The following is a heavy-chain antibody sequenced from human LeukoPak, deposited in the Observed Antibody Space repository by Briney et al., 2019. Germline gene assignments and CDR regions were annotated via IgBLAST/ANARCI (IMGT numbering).Heavy chain of an antibody. J-gene: IGHJ4*02. CDR2: IKPNSGGT. CDR1: VYTFTGYY. CDR3: AIYYFDSSGYQDY. V-gene: IGHV1-2*06. Sequence: ASVKVSCKGSVYTFTGYYMHWVRQAPVQGLEWMGRIKPNSGGTNYAQKFQGRVTMTRATSISTAYMELSRLRSDDTAVYYCAIYYFDSSGYQDYWGQGTLVTVSS. D-gene: IGHD3-22*01.